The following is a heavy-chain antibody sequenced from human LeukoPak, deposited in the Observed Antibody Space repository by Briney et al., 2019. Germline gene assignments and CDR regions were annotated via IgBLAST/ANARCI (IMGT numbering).Heavy chain of an antibody. V-gene: IGHV4-38-2*01. J-gene: IGHJ4*02. D-gene: IGHD3-16*01. CDR1: GYSLGTKYY. CDR2: IYRHDIT. Sequence: PSETLSLTCAASGYSLGTKYYWGWLRQSPGKGLEWIVRIYRHDITSYNPSLRGRGYMSVDTSKNQFSLQLTSVPAADTAVYYCARYDSRGSASAKFDYWGQGIMVTVSS. CDR3: ARYDSRGSASAKFDY.